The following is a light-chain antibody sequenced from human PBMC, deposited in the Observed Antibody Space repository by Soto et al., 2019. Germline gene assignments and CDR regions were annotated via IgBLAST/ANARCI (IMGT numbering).Light chain of an antibody. CDR1: SSNIGAGYD. CDR3: QSYDSSLSGWV. CDR2: GNS. J-gene: IGLJ3*02. V-gene: IGLV1-40*01. Sequence: QSVLTQPPSVSGAPGQRVTISCTGSSSNIGAGYDVHWYQQLPGTAPKLLIYGNSNRPSGVPDRFSGSKSGTSASLAITGXXXXXXXXYYCQSYDSSLSGWVFGGGTQLTV.